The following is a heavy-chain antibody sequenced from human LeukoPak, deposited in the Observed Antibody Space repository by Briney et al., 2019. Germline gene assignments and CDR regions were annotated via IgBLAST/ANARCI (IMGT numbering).Heavy chain of an antibody. CDR1: GFTFSSYA. D-gene: IGHD2/OR15-2a*01. J-gene: IGHJ4*02. CDR3: TKDLRYYYAEKNSVMDEHDY. CDR2: ISGSGGST. V-gene: IGHV3-23*01. Sequence: GGSLRLSCAASGFTFSSYAMSWVRQAPGKGLEWVSAISGSGGSTYYADSVKGRFTISRDNSRNTLSLQMSSLRVEDTALYYCTKDLRYYYAEKNSVMDEHDYWGQGTLVTVSS.